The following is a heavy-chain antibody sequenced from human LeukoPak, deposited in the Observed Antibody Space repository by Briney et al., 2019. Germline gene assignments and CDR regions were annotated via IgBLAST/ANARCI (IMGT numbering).Heavy chain of an antibody. V-gene: IGHV4-59*08. CDR2: IYYSGST. Sequence: SETLSLTCTVSGGSISSYYWSWTRQPPGKGLEWIGYIYYSGSTNYNPSLKSRVTISVDTSKNQFSLKLSSVTAADTAVYYCARTDYDFWSGYYWWWFDPWGQGTLVTVSS. CDR3: ARTDYDFWSGYYWWWFDP. D-gene: IGHD3-3*01. J-gene: IGHJ5*02. CDR1: GGSISSYY.